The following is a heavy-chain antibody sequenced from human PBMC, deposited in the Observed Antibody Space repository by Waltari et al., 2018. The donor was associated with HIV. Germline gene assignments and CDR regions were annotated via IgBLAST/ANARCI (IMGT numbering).Heavy chain of an antibody. CDR2: ALYTRRPDLFTGQF. CDR1: GGSIASSHSF. CDR3: VRHAAEFRPDFGWILAGVFEP. V-gene: IGHV4-39*01. Sequence: QVQLQESGPGFVKPSETLSLIFNVPGGSIASSHSFWGLIRHSPEMNLEWVGSALYTRRPDLFTGQFFAKSSLKSRVALSVDTSKNQVSLRLTSVTAADTGLYYCVRHAAEFRPDFGWILAGVFEPWGLGTQVIVS. J-gene: IGHJ1*01. D-gene: IGHD6-19*01.